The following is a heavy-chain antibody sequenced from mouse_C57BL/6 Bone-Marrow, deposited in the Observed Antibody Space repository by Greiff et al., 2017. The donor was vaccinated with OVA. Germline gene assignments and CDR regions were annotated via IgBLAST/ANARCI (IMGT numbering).Heavy chain of an antibody. CDR2: IWRGGST. CDR1: GFSLTSYG. Sequence: VQLQQSGPGLVQPSQSLSITCTVSGFSLTSYGVHWVRQSPGKGLEWLGVIWRGGSTDYNAAFMSRLSLTKDNSKSQVFFKMNSLQADDTAIYYCAKTTGTEPWFAYWGQGTLVTVSA. CDR3: AKTTGTEPWFAY. J-gene: IGHJ3*01. D-gene: IGHD4-1*01. V-gene: IGHV2-5*01.